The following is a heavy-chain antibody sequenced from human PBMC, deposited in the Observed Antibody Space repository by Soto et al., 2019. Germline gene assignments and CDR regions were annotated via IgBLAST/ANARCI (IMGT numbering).Heavy chain of an antibody. J-gene: IGHJ6*02. Sequence: SETLSLTCTVSGGSISSYYWSWIRQPPGKGLEWIGYIYYSGSTNYNPSLKSRVTISVDTSKNQFSLRLSSVTAADTAVYYCARDFKVAYDFWSGYSDTDYGMDVWGQGTTVTVSS. CDR2: IYYSGST. V-gene: IGHV4-59*01. CDR1: GGSISSYY. CDR3: ARDFKVAYDFWSGYSDTDYGMDV. D-gene: IGHD3-3*01.